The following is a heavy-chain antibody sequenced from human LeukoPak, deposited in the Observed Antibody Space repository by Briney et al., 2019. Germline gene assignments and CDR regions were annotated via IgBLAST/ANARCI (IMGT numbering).Heavy chain of an antibody. CDR1: GGSISSYD. Sequence: SETLSLTCIVSGGSISSYDWSWIRQPPGKGLEWIGYINYSGSTNYNPSLKSRITISVDTSENQFSLNLSSVTAADTAVYYCARGRTIFGVVNDAFDIWGQGTMVTVSS. CDR2: INYSGST. V-gene: IGHV4-59*01. D-gene: IGHD3-3*01. J-gene: IGHJ3*02. CDR3: ARGRTIFGVVNDAFDI.